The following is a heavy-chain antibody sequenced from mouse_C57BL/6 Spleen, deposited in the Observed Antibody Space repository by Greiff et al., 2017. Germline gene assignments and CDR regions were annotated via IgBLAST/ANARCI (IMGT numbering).Heavy chain of an antibody. CDR1: GYTFTDYE. CDR3: TKGATVVVFDY. J-gene: IGHJ2*01. V-gene: IGHV1-15*01. Sequence: VQLQQSGAELVRPGASVTLSCKASGYTFTDYEMHWVKQTPVHGLEWIGAIDPETGGTAYNQKFKGKAILTADKSSSTAYMELLSLTSEDSAVYYCTKGATVVVFDYWGQGTTLTVSS. CDR2: IDPETGGT. D-gene: IGHD1-1*01.